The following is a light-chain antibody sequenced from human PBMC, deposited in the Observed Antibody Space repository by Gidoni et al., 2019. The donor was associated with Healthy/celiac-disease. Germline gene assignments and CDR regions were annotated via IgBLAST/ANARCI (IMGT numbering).Light chain of an antibody. J-gene: IGKJ2*03. Sequence: AIRLTQSPSSFSASTGDRVTITCRASQGTSSYLAWYQQKPGKAPKLLIYAASTLQSGVPSRFSGSGSGTDFTLTISCLQSEDFATYYCQQYYSYPQSFXXXTKLEIK. V-gene: IGKV1-8*01. CDR2: AAS. CDR1: QGTSSY. CDR3: QQYYSYPQS.